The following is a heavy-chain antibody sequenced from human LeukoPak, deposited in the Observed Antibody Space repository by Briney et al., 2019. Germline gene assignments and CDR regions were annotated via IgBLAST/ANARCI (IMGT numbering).Heavy chain of an antibody. V-gene: IGHV3-21*04. CDR1: GFTFSSYS. Sequence: PGGSLRLSCAASGFTFSSYSMNWVRQAPGKGLEWVSSISSSSSYIYYADSVKGRFTISRDNAKNSLYPQMNSLRADDTAVYYCAREFNIAVAGIYTGFDIWGQGTMVTVSS. CDR3: AREFNIAVAGIYTGFDI. D-gene: IGHD6-19*01. J-gene: IGHJ3*02. CDR2: ISSSSSYI.